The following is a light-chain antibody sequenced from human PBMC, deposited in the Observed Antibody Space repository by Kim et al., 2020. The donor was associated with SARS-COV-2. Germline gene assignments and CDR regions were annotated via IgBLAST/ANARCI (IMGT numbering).Light chain of an antibody. CDR2: GAS. J-gene: IGKJ1*01. CDR3: QQYGSSSWT. Sequence: SPVERSTLSCRASQSVSSSYLAWSQQNPAQAPRLLIYGASSRATGIPDRFSGSGSGTDFTLTISRLEPEDFAVYYCQQYGSSSWTFGQGTKVDIK. V-gene: IGKV3-20*01. CDR1: QSVSSSY.